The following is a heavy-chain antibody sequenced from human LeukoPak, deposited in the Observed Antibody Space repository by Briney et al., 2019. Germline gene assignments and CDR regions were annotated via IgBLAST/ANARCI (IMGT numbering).Heavy chain of an antibody. CDR1: GGSFSGYY. D-gene: IGHD6-25*01. J-gene: IGHJ3*02. V-gene: IGHV4-34*01. CDR2: INHSGST. CDR3: ARVRRDPRKRAFDI. Sequence: SSETLSLTCAVYGGSFSGYYWSWIRQPPGKGLEWIGEINHSGSTNYNPSLKSRVTISVDTSKNQFSLKLSSVTAADTAVYYCARVRRDPRKRAFDIWGQGTMVTVSS.